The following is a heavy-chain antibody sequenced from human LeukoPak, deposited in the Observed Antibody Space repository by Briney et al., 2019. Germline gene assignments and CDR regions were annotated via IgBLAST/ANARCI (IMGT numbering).Heavy chain of an antibody. CDR3: ARDGALLGTDY. J-gene: IGHJ4*02. D-gene: IGHD3-10*01. Sequence: ASVKVSCKASGYTFTSYYMHWVRQAPGQGLEWMGIINPSGGSTSYAQKFQGRVIMTRDTSTSTVYMELSSLRSEDTAVYYCARDGALLGTDYWGQGTLVTVSS. CDR2: INPSGGST. V-gene: IGHV1-46*01. CDR1: GYTFTSYY.